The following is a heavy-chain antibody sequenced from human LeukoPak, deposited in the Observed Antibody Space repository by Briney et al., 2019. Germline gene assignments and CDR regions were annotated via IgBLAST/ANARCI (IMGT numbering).Heavy chain of an antibody. J-gene: IGHJ4*02. CDR3: ARLGGYYDPPDY. CDR1: GGSIRSNTYY. D-gene: IGHD3-22*01. CDR2: IHYTGTT. Sequence: PSETLPLTCTVSGGSIRSNTYYWAWIRQPPGKGLEWIGTIHYTGTTYYNPSLKSRVTISVDTSKNQFSLNLSSVTAADTTFYYCARLGGYYDPPDYWGQGTLVTVSS. V-gene: IGHV4-39*01.